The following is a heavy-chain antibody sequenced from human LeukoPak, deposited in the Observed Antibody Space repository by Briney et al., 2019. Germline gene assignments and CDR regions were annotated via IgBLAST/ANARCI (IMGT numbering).Heavy chain of an antibody. V-gene: IGHV1-2*02. CDR1: GYTFTGYY. D-gene: IGHD3-10*01. Sequence: GASVEVSCKASGYTFTGYYMHWVRQAPGQGLEWMGWINPNSGGTNYAQKFQGRVTMTRDTSISTAYMELSRLRSDDTAVYYCARDLRGFLTWWFDPWGQGTLVTVSS. CDR3: ARDLRGFLTWWFDP. J-gene: IGHJ5*02. CDR2: INPNSGGT.